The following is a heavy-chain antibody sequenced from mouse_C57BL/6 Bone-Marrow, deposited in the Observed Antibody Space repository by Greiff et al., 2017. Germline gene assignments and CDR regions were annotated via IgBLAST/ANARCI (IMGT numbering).Heavy chain of an antibody. V-gene: IGHV5-17*01. D-gene: IGHD1-1*01. Sequence: DVHLVESGGGLVKPGGSLKLSCAASGFTFSDYGMHWVRQAPEKGLEWVAYISSGSSTIYYADTVKGRFTISRDNAKNTLSLQMTSLRSEDTAMYYCARYYGSSFDYWGQGTTLTVSS. CDR2: ISSGSSTI. CDR3: ARYYGSSFDY. J-gene: IGHJ2*01. CDR1: GFTFSDYG.